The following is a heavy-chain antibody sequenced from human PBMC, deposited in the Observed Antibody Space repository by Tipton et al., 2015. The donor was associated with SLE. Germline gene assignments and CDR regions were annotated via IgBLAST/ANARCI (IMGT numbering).Heavy chain of an antibody. CDR2: IYHSGST. Sequence: TLSLTCTVSGYSISSGYYWGWIRQPPGKGLEWIGSIYHSGSTYYNPSLKSRVTISRDTSKNQFSLRLSSVTAADTAVYYCARLWEYSSSWPYYYYGMDVWGQGTTVTVSS. J-gene: IGHJ6*02. CDR1: GYSISSGYY. CDR3: ARLWEYSSSWPYYYYGMDV. D-gene: IGHD6-13*01. V-gene: IGHV4-38-2*02.